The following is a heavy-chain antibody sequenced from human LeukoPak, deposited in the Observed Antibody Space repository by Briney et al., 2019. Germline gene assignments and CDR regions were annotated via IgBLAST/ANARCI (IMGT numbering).Heavy chain of an antibody. Sequence: GGSLRLSCAASGFTVGSNYMSWVRQAPGKGLEWVSIIYRGGSTNYADSVKGRFTISRDTSKNTLYLQMNSLRAEDTAVYYCTTGSEYGVIRGVYYWGQGTLVTVSS. CDR1: GFTVGSNY. D-gene: IGHD3-10*01. CDR2: IYRGGST. J-gene: IGHJ4*02. V-gene: IGHV3-66*01. CDR3: TTGSEYGVIRGVYY.